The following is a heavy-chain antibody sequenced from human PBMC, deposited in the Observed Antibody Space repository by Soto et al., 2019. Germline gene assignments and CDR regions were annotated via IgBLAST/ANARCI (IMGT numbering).Heavy chain of an antibody. Sequence: PGGSLRLSCVASQFTFNIDAMTWVRQAPGKGLEWVSSMSGSGASIYYADSVKGRFTISRDKSKKTLYLQMNSLRAEDTAVYWCARDNWNGAYYGLDVRGQGTTVTVSS. D-gene: IGHD1-20*01. CDR1: QFTFNIDA. V-gene: IGHV3-23*01. J-gene: IGHJ6*02. CDR3: ARDNWNGAYYGLDV. CDR2: MSGSGASI.